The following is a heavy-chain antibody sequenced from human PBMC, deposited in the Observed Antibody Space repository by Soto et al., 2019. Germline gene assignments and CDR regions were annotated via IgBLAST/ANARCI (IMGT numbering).Heavy chain of an antibody. J-gene: IGHJ4*02. CDR1: GFTADDYA. V-gene: IGHV3-9*02. D-gene: IGHD4-17*01. CDR2: ISSNSDTI. Sequence: EVQLVESGGGLVQPGRSLRLSCVASGFTADDYAMHWVRQAPGKGLEWVSGISSNSDTIDYADSVKGRFTISRDNAKNSLFLQVNSLRPEDTALYYCAKDMKWGGMTTIHYFDSWGQGTLFTVSS. CDR3: AKDMKWGGMTTIHYFDS.